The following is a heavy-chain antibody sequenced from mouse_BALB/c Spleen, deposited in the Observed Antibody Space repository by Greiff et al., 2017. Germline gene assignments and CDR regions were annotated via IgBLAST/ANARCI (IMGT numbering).Heavy chain of an antibody. J-gene: IGHJ1*01. V-gene: IGHV1-4*01. CDR2: INPSSGYT. D-gene: IGHD1-1*01. CDR1: GYTFTCYT. Sequence: VQLQQSGAELARPGASVKMSCKASGYTFTCYTMHWVKQRPGQGLEWIGYINPSSGYTNYNQKFKDKATLTADKSSSTAYMQLSSLTSEDSAVYYCARPYYYGSSFWWYFDVWGAGTTVTVSS. CDR3: ARPYYYGSSFWWYFDV.